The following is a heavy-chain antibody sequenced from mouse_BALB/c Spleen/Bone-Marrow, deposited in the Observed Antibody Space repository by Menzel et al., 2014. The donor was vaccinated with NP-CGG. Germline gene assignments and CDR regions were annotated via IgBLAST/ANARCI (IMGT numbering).Heavy chain of an antibody. CDR1: GYSITSNYA. CDR3: AGSVIGAMDY. Sequence: EVKLQESGPGLVKPSQSLSLTCTVTGYSITSNYAWNWIRQFPGNKLEWMGYISYSGVTSYSPSLKSRISITRDTSKNQFFLQLTSVTTEDTATYYCAGSVIGAMDYWGQGTSVTVSS. V-gene: IGHV3-2*02. D-gene: IGHD1-1*01. CDR2: ISYSGVT. J-gene: IGHJ4*01.